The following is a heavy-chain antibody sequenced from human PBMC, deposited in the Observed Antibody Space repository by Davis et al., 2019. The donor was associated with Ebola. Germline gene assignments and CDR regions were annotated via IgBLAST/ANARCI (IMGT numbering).Heavy chain of an antibody. D-gene: IGHD1-26*01. CDR3: AREGKWELLGGSAFDI. J-gene: IGHJ3*02. Sequence: GSLRLSCTVSGGSISSYYWSWIRQPPGKGLEWIGYIDYSGSPNYNPSLKSRVTMSVDTSKNQFSLKMSSVTAADTAVYYCAREGKWELLGGSAFDIWGQGTMVTVSS. CDR1: GGSISSYY. CDR2: IDYSGSP. V-gene: IGHV4-59*01.